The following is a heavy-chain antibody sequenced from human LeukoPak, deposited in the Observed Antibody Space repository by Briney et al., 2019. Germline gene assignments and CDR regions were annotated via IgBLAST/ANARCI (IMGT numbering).Heavy chain of an antibody. D-gene: IGHD3-22*01. J-gene: IGHJ4*02. CDR2: IYYSGVN. V-gene: IGHV4-59*08. CDR1: GGSMRIYY. Sequence: SETQSLTCTVCGGSMRIYYWRWLRQPPGKGVEGIGYIYYSGVNNNTPSLKSGVTTSADTTTNPYSLKLCSVTAANTAVYYCARHNYYDSSGYYPVGYWGQGTLVTVSS. CDR3: ARHNYYDSSGYYPVGY.